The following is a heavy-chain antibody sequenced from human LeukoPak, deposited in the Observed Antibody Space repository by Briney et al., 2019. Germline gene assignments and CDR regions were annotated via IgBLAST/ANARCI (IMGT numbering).Heavy chain of an antibody. CDR3: ARGGYSSSWFWVD. CDR1: GFTFSSCW. CDR2: INQDGSEK. V-gene: IGHV3-7*04. J-gene: IGHJ4*02. D-gene: IGHD6-13*01. Sequence: GGSLRLSCAASGFTFSSCWMTWVRQAPGQGLEWVANINQDGSEKYYVDSVKGRFTTSRDNAKNSLYLQMNSLRAEDTAVYYCARGGYSSSWFWVDWGQGTLVTVSS.